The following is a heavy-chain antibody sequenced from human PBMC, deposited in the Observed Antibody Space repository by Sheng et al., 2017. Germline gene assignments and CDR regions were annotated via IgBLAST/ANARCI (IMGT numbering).Heavy chain of an antibody. CDR3: AREGTGTRPYYYYG. D-gene: IGHD1-7*01. CDR2: ISYDGSNK. CDR1: GFTFSSYA. V-gene: IGHV3-30*01. Sequence: QVQLVESGGGVVQPGRSLRLSCAASGFTFSSYAMHWVRQAPGKGLEWVAVISYDGSNKYYADSVKGRFTISRDNSKNTLYLQMNSLRAEDTAVYYCAREGTGTRPYYYYG. J-gene: IGHJ6*01.